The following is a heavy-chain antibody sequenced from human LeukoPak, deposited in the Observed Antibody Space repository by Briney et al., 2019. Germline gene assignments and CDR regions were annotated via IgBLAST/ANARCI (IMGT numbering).Heavy chain of an antibody. J-gene: IGHJ5*02. CDR2: FSGSGDST. CDR3: AKDYDARS. D-gene: IGHD3-3*01. CDR1: GFTFSSYA. V-gene: IGHV3-23*01. Sequence: GGSLRLSCAASGFTFSSYAMSWVRQAPGKGLEWVSVFSGSGDSTYYADSVKGRFTISRDNSKNTLYLRMNSLRAEDTAVYYCAKDYDARSWGQGTLVTVSS.